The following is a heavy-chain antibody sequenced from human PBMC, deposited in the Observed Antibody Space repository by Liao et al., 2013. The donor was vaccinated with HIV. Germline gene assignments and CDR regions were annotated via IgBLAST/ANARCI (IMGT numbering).Heavy chain of an antibody. CDR3: ARDIRSPKSSGSYYDY. D-gene: IGHD1-26*01. Sequence: QVQLQESGPGLVKPSETLSLTCTVSGGSISSYYWSWIRQPAGKGLEWIGRIYTSGSTNYNPSLKSRVTMSVDTSKNQFSLKLSSVTAADTAVYYCARDIRSPKSSGSYYDYWGQGTLVTVSS. V-gene: IGHV4-4*07. J-gene: IGHJ4*02. CDR1: GGSISSYY. CDR2: IYTSGST.